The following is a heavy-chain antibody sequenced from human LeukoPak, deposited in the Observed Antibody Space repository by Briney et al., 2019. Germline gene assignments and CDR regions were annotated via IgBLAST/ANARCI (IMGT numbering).Heavy chain of an antibody. CDR3: ARGEEKATIKALDS. D-gene: IGHD5-24*01. Sequence: SETLSLTCAAYGGSFSGYYWSWIRQPPGKGLEWIGEINHSGSTNYNPSLKSRVTISVDTSKNQFSLKLSSVTAADTAVYYCARGEEKATIKALDSWGQGTLVTVSS. V-gene: IGHV4-34*01. CDR2: INHSGST. CDR1: GGSFSGYY. J-gene: IGHJ4*02.